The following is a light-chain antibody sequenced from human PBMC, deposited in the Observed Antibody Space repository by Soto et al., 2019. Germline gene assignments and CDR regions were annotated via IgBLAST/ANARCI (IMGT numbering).Light chain of an antibody. J-gene: IGLJ3*02. CDR3: AAWDDSLSGVV. CDR2: GNN. Sequence: QSVLTQPPSASGTPGQTVTISSSGSSSNIGTNYVSWYQQLPGTAPKLLIYGNNQRPSGVPDQFSGSRSGTSASLAISGLRSEDEDDYYCAAWDDSLSGVVFGGGTKLTVL. V-gene: IGLV1-47*01. CDR1: SSNIGTNY.